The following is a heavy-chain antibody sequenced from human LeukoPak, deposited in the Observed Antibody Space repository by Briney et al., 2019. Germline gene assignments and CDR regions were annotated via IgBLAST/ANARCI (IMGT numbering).Heavy chain of an antibody. D-gene: IGHD3-22*01. J-gene: IGHJ6*02. CDR2: VNDDGSTT. CDR1: GFTFSNYW. V-gene: IGHV3-74*01. CDR3: AKDRSPYYPNGMDV. Sequence: GGSLRLSCAASGFTFSNYWMHWVRQAPGKGLVWVSLVNDDGSTTVYADSVKGRFTISRDNSKNTLYLQMHSLRADDTAVYYCAKDRSPYYPNGMDVWGQGTTVTVSS.